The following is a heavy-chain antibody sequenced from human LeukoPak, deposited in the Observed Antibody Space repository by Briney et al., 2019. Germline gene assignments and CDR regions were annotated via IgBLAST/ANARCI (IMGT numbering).Heavy chain of an antibody. J-gene: IGHJ3*02. D-gene: IGHD2-2*01. CDR3: ARYPVSSGLLSGAFDI. Sequence: GGSLRLSCAASGFTFSDYYMSWIRQAPGKGLEWVSYISSSGSTIYYADSVKGRFTIPRDNAKNSLYLQMNSLRAEDTAVYYCARYPVSSGLLSGAFDIWGQGTMVTVSS. CDR2: ISSSGSTI. V-gene: IGHV3-11*04. CDR1: GFTFSDYY.